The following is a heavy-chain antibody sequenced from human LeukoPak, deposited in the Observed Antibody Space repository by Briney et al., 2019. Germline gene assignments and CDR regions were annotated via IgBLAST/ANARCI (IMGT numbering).Heavy chain of an antibody. CDR2: INIEGSRT. V-gene: IGHV3-74*01. CDR1: GFIFSNYW. Sequence: GGSLRLSCAGSGFIFSNYWVHWVRQAPGKGLVWVSRINIEGSRTDYADSVRGRFIISRDNAKNTLYLQMNSLTAEDTAVYYCVRSMSGRNDFWGQGTVVSVSS. D-gene: IGHD3-3*01. CDR3: VRSMSGRNDF. J-gene: IGHJ4*02.